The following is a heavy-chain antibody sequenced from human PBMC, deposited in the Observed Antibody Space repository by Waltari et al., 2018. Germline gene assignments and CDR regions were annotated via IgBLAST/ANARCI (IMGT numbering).Heavy chain of an antibody. CDR2: IYYSGSS. CDR3: ARARIVVVPAASYYFDC. D-gene: IGHD2-2*01. V-gene: IGHV4-59*01. J-gene: IGHJ4*02. CDR1: GGSISSYY. Sequence: QVQLQESGPGLVKPSETLSLTCTVSGGSISSYYWSWIRQPPGKGLEWIGNIYYSGSSHYYPSLQCLVTLSVVTSKIQFSLKLGSVTAADTAVYFFARARIVVVPAASYYFDCWGQGTLVTVSS.